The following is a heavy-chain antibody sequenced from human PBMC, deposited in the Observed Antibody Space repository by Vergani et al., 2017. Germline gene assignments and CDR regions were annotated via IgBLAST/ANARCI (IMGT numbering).Heavy chain of an antibody. Sequence: QVQLQESGPGLVKPSETLSLTCTVSNDSVSNTFYYWGWIRQTPGKGLEWIGSIYYSGSTYYNPSLKSRVTISVDRSKNQFSLKLSSVTAADTAVYYCARAPNHSGYYYMDVWGKGTTVTVSS. CDR2: IYYSGST. V-gene: IGHV4-39*07. J-gene: IGHJ6*03. D-gene: IGHD1-26*01. CDR3: ARAPNHSGYYYMDV. CDR1: NDSVSNTFYY.